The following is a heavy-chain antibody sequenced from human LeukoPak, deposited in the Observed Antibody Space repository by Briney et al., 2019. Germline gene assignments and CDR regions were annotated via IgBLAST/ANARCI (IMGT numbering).Heavy chain of an antibody. Sequence: SETLSLTCTVSGGSISSYYWSWIRQPPGKGLEWIGYIYYSGSTNYNPSLKSRVTISVDTSKNQFSLKLSSVTAADTAVYYCAREVSGSPNWFDPWGQGTLVTVSS. CDR1: GGSISSYY. D-gene: IGHD1-26*01. CDR2: IYYSGST. V-gene: IGHV4-59*01. CDR3: AREVSGSPNWFDP. J-gene: IGHJ5*02.